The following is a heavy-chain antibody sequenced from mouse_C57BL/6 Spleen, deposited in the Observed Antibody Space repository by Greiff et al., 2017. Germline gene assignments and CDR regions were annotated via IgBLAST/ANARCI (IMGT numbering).Heavy chain of an antibody. Sequence: VLLVESGPELVKPGASVKISCKASGYAFSSSWMNWVKQRPGKGLEWIGRIYPGDGDTNYNGKFKGKATLTADKSSSTAYMHLSSLASEDSAVYFCARASRAWFAYWGQGTLVTVSA. V-gene: IGHV1-82*01. CDR1: GYAFSSSW. CDR3: ARASRAWFAY. CDR2: IYPGDGDT. J-gene: IGHJ3*01. D-gene: IGHD6-1*01.